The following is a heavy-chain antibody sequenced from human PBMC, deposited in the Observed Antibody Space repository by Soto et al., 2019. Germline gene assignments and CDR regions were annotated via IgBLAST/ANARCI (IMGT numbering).Heavy chain of an antibody. CDR1: GFTLSTYW. Sequence: GGSLRLSCEASGFTLSTYWMHWVRQVPGKGLVWVSRINTAATTTTYADSVKGRFSISRDNAKNMLYLQMNNLRVEDTAVYYCVRDQDTYGQVVFNFWGQGTVVTVSS. V-gene: IGHV3-74*03. CDR3: VRDQDTYGQVVFNF. J-gene: IGHJ4*02. D-gene: IGHD6-13*01. CDR2: INTAATTT.